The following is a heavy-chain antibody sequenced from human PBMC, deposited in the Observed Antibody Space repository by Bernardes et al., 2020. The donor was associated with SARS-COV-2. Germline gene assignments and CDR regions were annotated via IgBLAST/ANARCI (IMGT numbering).Heavy chain of an antibody. Sequence: TLSLTCTVSGGSVSSNIYYWSWIRQPPGKGLEWIGYIYYTGSTNYNPSLKSRVTISVDRSKNQFSLKLSSVTAADTAIYNCARLRCSSTSCPFDYWGQGTLVTVSS. CDR3: ARLRCSSTSCPFDY. CDR2: IYYTGST. CDR1: GGSVSSNIYY. V-gene: IGHV4-61*01. D-gene: IGHD2-2*01. J-gene: IGHJ4*02.